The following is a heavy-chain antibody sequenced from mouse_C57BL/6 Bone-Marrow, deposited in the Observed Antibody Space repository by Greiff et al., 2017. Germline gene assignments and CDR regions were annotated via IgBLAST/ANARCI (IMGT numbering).Heavy chain of an antibody. CDR2: ILPGSGST. J-gene: IGHJ1*03. V-gene: IGHV1-9*01. CDR3: ARGYYGPYWYFDV. Sequence: QVQLQQSGAELMKPGASVKLSCKATGYTFTGYWIEWVKQRPGHGLEWIGEILPGSGSTNYHEKFQGKATFTADTSSNPAYMQLSSLTTEDSAIYYCARGYYGPYWYFDVWGTGTTVTVSS. CDR1: GYTFTGYW. D-gene: IGHD1-1*01.